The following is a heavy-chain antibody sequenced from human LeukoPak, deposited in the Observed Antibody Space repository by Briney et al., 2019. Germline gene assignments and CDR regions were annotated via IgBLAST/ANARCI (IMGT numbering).Heavy chain of an antibody. Sequence: GGSLRLSCAASGFTFSSYGMHWVRQAPGKGLEWVAVISYDGSNKYYADSVRGRFTISRDNSKNTLYLQMNSLRAEDTAVYYCAKPYYYGSGRESREPPGSWGQGTLVTVSS. CDR1: GFTFSSYG. D-gene: IGHD3-10*01. V-gene: IGHV3-30*18. J-gene: IGHJ5*02. CDR2: ISYDGSNK. CDR3: AKPYYYGSGRESREPPGS.